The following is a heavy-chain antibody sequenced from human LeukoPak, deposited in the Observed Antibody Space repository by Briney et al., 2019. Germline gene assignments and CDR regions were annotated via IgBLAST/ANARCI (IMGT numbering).Heavy chain of an antibody. Sequence: GGSLRLSCAASGFTFSTNGMHWVRQAPGKGLEWVAYILYDGSRKYYADSMKGRFTFSRDNSKNTLYLQVNSLRPEDTAVYYCAKDFEWAIDYWGQGTLVTVSS. CDR2: ILYDGSRK. V-gene: IGHV3-30*02. CDR3: AKDFEWAIDY. J-gene: IGHJ4*02. D-gene: IGHD3-9*01. CDR1: GFTFSTNG.